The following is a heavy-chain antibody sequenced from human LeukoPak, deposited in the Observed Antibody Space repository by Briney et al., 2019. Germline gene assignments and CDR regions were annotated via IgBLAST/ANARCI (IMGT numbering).Heavy chain of an antibody. CDR3: ARGGSLVGTTPHDTFDI. CDR1: AAPISSYY. D-gene: IGHD1-26*01. V-gene: IGHV4-59*01. CDR2: IYYSGST. J-gene: IGHJ3*02. Sequence: SETLSLTCTVSAAPISSYYWSCIRQPPGKGLEWIGYIYYSGSTNYNPSLKSRVAISVDTSKNQVSLRLSSVTAADTAVYYCARGGSLVGTTPHDTFDIWGQGTVVTVS.